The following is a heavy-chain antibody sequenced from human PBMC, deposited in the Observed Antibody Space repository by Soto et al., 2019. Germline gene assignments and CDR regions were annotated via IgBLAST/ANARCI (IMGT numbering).Heavy chain of an antibody. J-gene: IGHJ6*02. Sequence: QVQLQESGPGLVKPSETLSLTCTVSGGSISSYYWSWIRQPPGKGLEWIGYIYYSGSTYYNPSLKSRVTISVDTSKNQFSLKLSSVTAADTAVYYCARDSSGYYSRSYYYYGMDVWGQGTTVTVSS. CDR2: IYYSGST. CDR3: ARDSSGYYSRSYYYYGMDV. V-gene: IGHV4-59*12. D-gene: IGHD3-22*01. CDR1: GGSISSYY.